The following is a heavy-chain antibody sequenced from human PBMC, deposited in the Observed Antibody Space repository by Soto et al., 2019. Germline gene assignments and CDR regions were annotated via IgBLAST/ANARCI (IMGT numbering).Heavy chain of an antibody. D-gene: IGHD3-16*01. CDR1: GGTFSNYP. CDR2: IIPIFGKA. Sequence: QVQLVQSGAEVKKPGSSVKVSCKASGGTFSNYPITWVRRAPGQGLEWLGGIIPIFGKADYTQKFQGRVTITADEPTSTAYMEISSLRSEDTAVYYCASGGEYYDENLPHYYFFGMHVWGPGNTVTVSS. CDR3: ASGGEYYDENLPHYYFFGMHV. V-gene: IGHV1-69*01. J-gene: IGHJ6*02.